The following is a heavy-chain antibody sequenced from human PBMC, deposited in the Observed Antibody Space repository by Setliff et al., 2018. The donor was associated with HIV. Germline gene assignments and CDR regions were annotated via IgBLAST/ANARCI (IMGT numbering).Heavy chain of an antibody. CDR1: GGSFSNYY. D-gene: IGHD3-9*01. CDR3: ASTRIPIWFFHY. V-gene: IGHV4-34*01. CDR2: INHSGKT. J-gene: IGHJ4*02. Sequence: TLSLTCAVYGGSFSNYYWSWIRQPPGKGPEWIGEINHSGKTDYNPSLKNRVTISVDTSKNQFSLKVNSVTAADTAVYYCASTRIPIWFFHYWAQGTLVTVSS.